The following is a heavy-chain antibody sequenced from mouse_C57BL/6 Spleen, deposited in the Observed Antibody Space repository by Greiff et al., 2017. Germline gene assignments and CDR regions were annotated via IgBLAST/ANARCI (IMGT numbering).Heavy chain of an antibody. Sequence: QVQLQQSGAELARPGASVRLSCKASGYTFTSYGISWVKQRTGQGLEWIGEIYPRSGNTYYNEKFKGKATLTADKSSSTAYMELRSLTSEDSAVYFCARSRDGYSMDYWGQGTSVTVSS. J-gene: IGHJ4*01. CDR1: GYTFTSYG. V-gene: IGHV1-81*01. D-gene: IGHD2-3*01. CDR3: ARSRDGYSMDY. CDR2: IYPRSGNT.